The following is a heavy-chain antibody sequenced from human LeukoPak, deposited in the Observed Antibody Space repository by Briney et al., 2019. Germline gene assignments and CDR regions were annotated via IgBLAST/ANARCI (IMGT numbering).Heavy chain of an antibody. D-gene: IGHD6-6*01. V-gene: IGHV1-69*06. CDR2: IIPIFGTA. J-gene: IGHJ4*02. Sequence: ASVKVSCKASGGTFSSYAISWVRQAPGQGLEWMGGIIPIFGTANYAQKFQGRVTITADKSTSTAYMELSSLRSEDTAVYYCARDYSSSTSYYFDYWGQGTLVTVSS. CDR3: ARDYSSSTSYYFDY. CDR1: GGTFSSYA.